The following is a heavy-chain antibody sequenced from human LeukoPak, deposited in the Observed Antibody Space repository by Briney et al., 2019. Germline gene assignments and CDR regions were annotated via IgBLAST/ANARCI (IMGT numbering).Heavy chain of an antibody. J-gene: IGHJ1*01. Sequence: GGSLRLSCAASGFTFTNYWLHWVRQAPGKGLVWVSRIKGDGSANYADSVKGRFTISRDNAKNTVSLQMNGLRAEDTGVYYCARAPSETGGYYPEYFRHWGQGTLVTVSS. CDR1: GFTFTNYW. V-gene: IGHV3-74*01. CDR2: IKGDGSA. D-gene: IGHD3-22*01. CDR3: ARAPSETGGYYPEYFRH.